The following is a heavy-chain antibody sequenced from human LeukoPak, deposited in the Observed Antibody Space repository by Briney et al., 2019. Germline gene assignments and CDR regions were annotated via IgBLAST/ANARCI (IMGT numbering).Heavy chain of an antibody. Sequence: GGSLRLSCAASGFTFGFSSMHWVRQAPGKGPEFVSVIGGDGLTTFYADSVKDRFTISRDNSKSTLYLEMGSLRVEDSGVYYCAREKGGRRLWYYDLWGRGTLVTVSS. CDR3: AREKGGRRLWYYDL. V-gene: IGHV3-64*02. J-gene: IGHJ2*01. CDR2: IGGDGLTT. D-gene: IGHD3-16*01. CDR1: GFTFGFSS.